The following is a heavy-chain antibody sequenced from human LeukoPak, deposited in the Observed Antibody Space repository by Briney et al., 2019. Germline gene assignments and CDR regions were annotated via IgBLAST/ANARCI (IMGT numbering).Heavy chain of an antibody. Sequence: GGSLRLSCSTSGFTFSNHFMHWVRQAPGKGLEYVSSIGPNGASTLYADSVKGRFTISRDNSKNALYLQLTSLRLEDTALYYCVKDLTGTWSFDYWGQGALVTVSS. D-gene: IGHD3-9*01. V-gene: IGHV3-64D*06. CDR1: GFTFSNHF. CDR3: VKDLTGTWSFDY. CDR2: IGPNGAST. J-gene: IGHJ4*02.